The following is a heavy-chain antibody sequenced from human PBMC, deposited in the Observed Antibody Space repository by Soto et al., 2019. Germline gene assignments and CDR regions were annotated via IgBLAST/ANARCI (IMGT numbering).Heavy chain of an antibody. CDR3: ARGITMVRGVIFSPYFDY. J-gene: IGHJ4*02. D-gene: IGHD3-10*01. CDR1: GGSVSSGSYY. V-gene: IGHV4-61*01. Sequence: PSETLSLTCTVSGGSVSSGSYYWSWIRQPPGKGLEWIGYIYYSGSTNYNPSLKSRVTISVDTSKNQFSLKLSSVTAADTAVYYCARGITMVRGVIFSPYFDYWGQGTLVIVSS. CDR2: IYYSGST.